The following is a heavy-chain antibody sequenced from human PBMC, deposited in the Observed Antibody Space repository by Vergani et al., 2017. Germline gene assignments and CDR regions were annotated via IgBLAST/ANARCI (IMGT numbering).Heavy chain of an antibody. CDR1: GGSISSSSYY. CDR3: ARDSRLAVTGSLSYFDY. V-gene: IGHV4-39*07. J-gene: IGHJ4*02. Sequence: QLQLQESGPGLVKPSETLSLTCTVSGGSISSSSYYWGWIRQPPGKGLEWIGSIYYSGSTYYNPSLKSRVTISVDTSKNQFSLKLSSVTAADTAVYYWARDSRLAVTGSLSYFDYWGQGTLVTVSS. D-gene: IGHD2-21*02. CDR2: IYYSGST.